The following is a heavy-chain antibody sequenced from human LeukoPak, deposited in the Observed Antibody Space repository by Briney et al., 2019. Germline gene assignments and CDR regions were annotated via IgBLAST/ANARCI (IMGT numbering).Heavy chain of an antibody. Sequence: ASVKVSCKASGGTFSSYAISWVRQAPGQGLEWMGGIIPIFGTANYAQKFRGRVTITADESTSTAYMELSSLRSEDTAVYYCARMTIVGVYYFDYWGQGTLVTVSS. D-gene: IGHD1-26*01. J-gene: IGHJ4*02. CDR1: GGTFSSYA. CDR2: IIPIFGTA. V-gene: IGHV1-69*13. CDR3: ARMTIVGVYYFDY.